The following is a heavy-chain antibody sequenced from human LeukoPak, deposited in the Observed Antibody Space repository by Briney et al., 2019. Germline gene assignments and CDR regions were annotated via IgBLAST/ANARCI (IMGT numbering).Heavy chain of an antibody. CDR2: ISGSGGST. D-gene: IGHD2-2*01. J-gene: IGHJ4*02. V-gene: IGHV3-23*01. CDR1: GFTFSSYA. Sequence: PGGSLRLSCAASGFTFSSYAMSWVRQAPGKGLEWLSAISGSGGSTYYADSVKGRFSISRDNSKNTLYLQMNSLRAEDTAVYYCAKDRRPVVPPLFDYWGQGTLVTVSS. CDR3: AKDRRPVVPPLFDY.